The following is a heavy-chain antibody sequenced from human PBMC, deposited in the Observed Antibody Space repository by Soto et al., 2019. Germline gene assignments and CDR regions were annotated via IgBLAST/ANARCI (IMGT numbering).Heavy chain of an antibody. CDR1: GGTFDSFA. J-gene: IGHJ3*02. V-gene: IGHV1-69*01. CDR2: IIHIVGTP. Sequence: QVQLVQSGSEVKKRGSSVKVSCKASGGTFDSFALTWVRQAPGQGLEWMGGIIHIVGTPYYAQKVHGRLTITSDESTGTAYMELRSLRSEDTAGYYFARCDVGYPVGADRFNIWGQGTSVSVSS. D-gene: IGHD1-26*01. CDR3: ARCDVGYPVGADRFNI.